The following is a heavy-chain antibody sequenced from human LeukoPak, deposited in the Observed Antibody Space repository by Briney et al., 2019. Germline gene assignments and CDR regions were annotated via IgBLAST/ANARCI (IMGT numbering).Heavy chain of an antibody. CDR2: IYYSGST. Sequence: SETLSLTCTVSGGSISSSNYYWGWIRQPPGKGLEWIGNIYYSGSTYYNPPLKSRVTISVDTSKNQFSLKLSSVTAADTAVYYCASVARDSSGYHYFDYWGQGTLVTVSS. CDR1: GGSISSSNYY. CDR3: ASVARDSSGYHYFDY. D-gene: IGHD3-22*01. J-gene: IGHJ4*02. V-gene: IGHV4-39*01.